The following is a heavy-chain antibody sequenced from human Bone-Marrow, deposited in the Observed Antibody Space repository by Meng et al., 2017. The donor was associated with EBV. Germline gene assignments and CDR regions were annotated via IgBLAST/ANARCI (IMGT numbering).Heavy chain of an antibody. D-gene: IGHD1-26*01. CDR1: GGTCSSYA. CDR3: ARDCSGSYNNWFDP. J-gene: IGHJ5*02. V-gene: IGHV1-69*01. CDR2: IIPIFGTA. Sequence: QVQLVEAGAEVRKPGSPGKVPCKASGGTCSSYAISWVRQAPGQGLEWMGGIIPIFGTANYAQKFQGRVTITADESTSTAYMELSSLRSEDTAVYYCARDCSGSYNNWFDPWGQGTLVTVSS.